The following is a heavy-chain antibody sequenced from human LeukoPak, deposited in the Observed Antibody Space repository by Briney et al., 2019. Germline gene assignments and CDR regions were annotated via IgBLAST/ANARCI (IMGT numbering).Heavy chain of an antibody. CDR1: GFTFSSYG. CDR3: AKNPDEGLVVVPAAPGFDI. D-gene: IGHD2-2*01. J-gene: IGHJ3*02. V-gene: IGHV3-30*18. Sequence: GRSLRLSCAASGFTFSSYGMHWVRQAPGKGLEWVAVISYDGSNKYYADSVKGRFTISRDNSKNMLYQQMNSLRAEDTAVYYCAKNPDEGLVVVPAAPGFDIWGQGTMVTVSS. CDR2: ISYDGSNK.